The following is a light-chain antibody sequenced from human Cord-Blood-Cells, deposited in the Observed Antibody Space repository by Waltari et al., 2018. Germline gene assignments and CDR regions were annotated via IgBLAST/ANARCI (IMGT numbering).Light chain of an antibody. CDR1: SSDVGGYNY. CDR3: SSYTSSSTYV. Sequence: QSALTQPASVSGSPGHSITISCTGTSSDVGGYNYVSWYQQHPGKAPKLMIYDVSNRPSGVSNRFSGSKSGNTASLTISALQAEDEADYYCSSYTSSSTYVFGTGTKVTVL. V-gene: IGLV2-14*01. CDR2: DVS. J-gene: IGLJ1*01.